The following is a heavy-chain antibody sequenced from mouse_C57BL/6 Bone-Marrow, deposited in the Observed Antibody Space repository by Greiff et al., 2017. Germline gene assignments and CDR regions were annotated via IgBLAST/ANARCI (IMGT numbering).Heavy chain of an antibody. Sequence: QVQLQQSGAELARPGASVKMSCKASGYTFTSYTMHWVKQRPGQGLEWIGYINPSSGYTKYNQKFKDKATLTADKSSSTAYMQRSSLTSEDSAVYYCARSLNWEFAYWGQGTLVTVSA. CDR1: GYTFTSYT. V-gene: IGHV1-4*01. D-gene: IGHD4-1*01. CDR2: INPSSGYT. CDR3: ARSLNWEFAY. J-gene: IGHJ3*01.